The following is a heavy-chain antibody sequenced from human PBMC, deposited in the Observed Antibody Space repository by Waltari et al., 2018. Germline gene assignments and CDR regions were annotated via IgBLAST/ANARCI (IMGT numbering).Heavy chain of an antibody. J-gene: IGHJ4*02. Sequence: EVQLVQSGAEVKKPGESLRISCKGSGYSFTSYWISWVRQMPGKGLEGMGRIDPSTPHTTHSPPFKGHVTISADKSISTAYLQWSSLKASDTAMYYCARLYYYDSSGYYAPFDYWGQGTLVTVSS. CDR1: GYSFTSYW. CDR3: ARLYYYDSSGYYAPFDY. CDR2: IDPSTPHT. D-gene: IGHD3-22*01. V-gene: IGHV5-10-1*03.